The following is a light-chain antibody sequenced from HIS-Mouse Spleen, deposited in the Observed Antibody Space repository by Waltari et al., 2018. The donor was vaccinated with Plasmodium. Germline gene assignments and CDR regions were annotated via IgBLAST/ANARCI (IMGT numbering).Light chain of an antibody. Sequence: QSVLTQPPSVSAATGQKVTISCPGLRPNIGNNYVSWYQQLPGTAPKLLIYDNNKRPSGIPDRFSGSKSGTSATLGITGLQTGDEADYYCGTWDSSLSAYVFGTGTKVTVL. CDR1: RPNIGNNY. CDR2: DNN. J-gene: IGLJ1*01. CDR3: GTWDSSLSAYV. V-gene: IGLV1-51*01.